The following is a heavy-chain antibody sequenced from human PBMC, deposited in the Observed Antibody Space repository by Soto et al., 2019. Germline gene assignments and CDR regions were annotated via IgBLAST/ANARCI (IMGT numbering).Heavy chain of an antibody. CDR2: ISGSGGST. V-gene: IGHV3-23*01. J-gene: IGHJ4*02. Sequence: GGSLRLSCAASGFTFSSYAMSWVRQAPGKGPEWVSVISGSGGSTYYADSVKGRFTISRDNSKNTLYLQMNSLRAEDTAVYYCAKNGQQLVQFFDYWGQGTLVTVSS. CDR1: GFTFSSYA. CDR3: AKNGQQLVQFFDY. D-gene: IGHD6-13*01.